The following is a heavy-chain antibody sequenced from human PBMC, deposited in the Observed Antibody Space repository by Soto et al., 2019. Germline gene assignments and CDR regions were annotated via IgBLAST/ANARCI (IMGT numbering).Heavy chain of an antibody. CDR3: ASGIAARPFDY. CDR2: IYYSGST. J-gene: IGHJ4*02. Sequence: SETLSLTCTVSGGSISSSSYYWGWIRQPPGKGLEWIGSIYYSGSTYYNPSLKSRVTISVDTSKNQFSLKLSSVTAADTAVYYCASGIAARPFDYWGQGTLVTVSS. V-gene: IGHV4-39*01. D-gene: IGHD6-6*01. CDR1: GGSISSSSYY.